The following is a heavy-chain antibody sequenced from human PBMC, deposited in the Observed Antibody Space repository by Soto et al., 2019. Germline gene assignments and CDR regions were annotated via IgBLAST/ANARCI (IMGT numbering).Heavy chain of an antibody. D-gene: IGHD2-15*01. CDR1: GGSIDSANYY. CDR3: ARYQGYRDVFSASHYYYHMDI. CDR2: IYYSGTT. Sequence: QVQLQESCPRRVRPSQTLSLTCRVSGGSIDSANYYWTLIRHLPGKGPEWIGNIYYSGTTFYNPSLKSRLTISIDTFRNQVSLQLTSVTAADTAVYFCARYQGYRDVFSASHYYYHMDIWGQGTTVTVSS. J-gene: IGHJ6*02. V-gene: IGHV4-30-4*01.